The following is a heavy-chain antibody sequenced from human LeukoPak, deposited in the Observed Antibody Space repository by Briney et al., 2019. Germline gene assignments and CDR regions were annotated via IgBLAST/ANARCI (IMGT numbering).Heavy chain of an antibody. CDR3: ATYYYSSSACKG. CDR1: GFIFPNYW. D-gene: IGHD3-22*01. V-gene: IGHV3-7*05. J-gene: IGHJ4*02. CDR2: IKTDGGEK. Sequence: PGGSLRLSCVASGFIFPNYWMTWVRQAPGKGLEWVANIKTDGGEKYYVDSVKGRFTISRDNPKNSLYLQMNGLRAEDTAVYYCATYYYSSSACKGWGQRTLVTVSS.